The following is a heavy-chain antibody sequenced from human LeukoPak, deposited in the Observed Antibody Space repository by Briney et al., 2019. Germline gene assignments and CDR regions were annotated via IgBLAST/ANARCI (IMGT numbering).Heavy chain of an antibody. D-gene: IGHD2-2*01. CDR3: ARDQGYCSSTSCPYYFGY. CDR1: GFTFSSYE. Sequence: PGGSLRLSCAVSGFTFSSYEMNWVRQAPGKGLEWLSYITSSGSTIYYADSVKGRFTISRDNAKNSLYLQMNSLRAEDTAIYYCARDQGYCSSTSCPYYFGYWGQEPLVTVP. V-gene: IGHV3-48*03. CDR2: ITSSGSTI. J-gene: IGHJ4*02.